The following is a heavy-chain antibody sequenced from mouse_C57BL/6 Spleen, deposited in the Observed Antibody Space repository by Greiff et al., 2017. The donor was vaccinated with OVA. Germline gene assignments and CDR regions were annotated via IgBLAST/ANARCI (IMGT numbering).Heavy chain of an antibody. CDR3: ARYDYDDFDY. D-gene: IGHD2-4*01. CDR1: GYTFTSYW. J-gene: IGHJ2*01. CDR2: IYPGSGST. V-gene: IGHV1-55*01. Sequence: VKLQQPGAELVKPGASVKMSCKASGYTFTSYWITWVKQRPGQGLEWIGDIYPGSGSTNYNEKFKSKATLTVDTSSSTAYMQLSSLISEDSAVYYCARYDYDDFDYWGQGTTRTVSS.